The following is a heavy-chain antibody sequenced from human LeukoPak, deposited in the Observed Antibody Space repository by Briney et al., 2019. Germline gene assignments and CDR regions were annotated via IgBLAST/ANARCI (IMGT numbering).Heavy chain of an antibody. CDR2: ISGSVGTT. D-gene: IGHD2-15*01. CDR3: AKAVVVVAAHNWFDP. CDR1: GFTFSSYA. V-gene: IGHV3-23*01. J-gene: IGHJ5*02. Sequence: HSGGSLRLSCAASGFTFSSYAMSWVRQAPGKGLEWVSAISGSVGTTYYADSVKGRFTISRDNSKNTLYLQMNSLRAEDTAVYYCAKAVVVVAAHNWFDPWGQGTLVTVSS.